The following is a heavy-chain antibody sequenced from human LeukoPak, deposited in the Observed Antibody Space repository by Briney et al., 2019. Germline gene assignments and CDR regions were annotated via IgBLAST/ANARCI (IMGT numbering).Heavy chain of an antibody. Sequence: GESLKISCKASGYKFTNYWIGWVRQMSGKGLEWMGIINAGDSETIYSPSFQGQLTISVDKSVSTAYLQWTSLKASDTAMYYCARVVVPAAISFWGQGTLVNVFS. CDR3: ARVVVPAAISF. CDR2: INAGDSET. J-gene: IGHJ4*02. CDR1: GYKFTNYW. V-gene: IGHV5-51*01. D-gene: IGHD2-2*01.